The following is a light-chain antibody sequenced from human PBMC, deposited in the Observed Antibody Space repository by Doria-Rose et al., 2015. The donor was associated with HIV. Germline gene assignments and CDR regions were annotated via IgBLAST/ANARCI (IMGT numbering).Light chain of an antibody. CDR3: HQYGTSWT. V-gene: IGKV3-20*01. J-gene: IGKJ1*01. CDR2: DGS. CDR1: QSFSSTY. Sequence: TQSPGTLSLSPGERATLSCRASQSFSSTYLARYQQKPGQAHSLLIYDGSTRATGIPDRFSASGSGADFTLTINRLEPEDFAPYYCHQYGTSWTFGQGTKVGI.